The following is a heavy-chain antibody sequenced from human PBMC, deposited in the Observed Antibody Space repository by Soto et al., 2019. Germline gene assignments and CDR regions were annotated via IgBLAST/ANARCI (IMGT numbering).Heavy chain of an antibody. V-gene: IGHV3-48*02. J-gene: IGHJ4*02. CDR1: GFTFSSYS. CDR2: ISSSSSTI. Sequence: EVQLVESGGGLVQPGGSLRLSCAASGFTFSSYSMNWVRQAPGKGLEWVSYISSSSSTIYYADSVKGRFTISRDNAKNSLYLQMNSLRDEDTAVYYCARSAARSDQLLGTRYSFDYWGQGTLVTVSS. D-gene: IGHD2-2*01. CDR3: ARSAARSDQLLGTRYSFDY.